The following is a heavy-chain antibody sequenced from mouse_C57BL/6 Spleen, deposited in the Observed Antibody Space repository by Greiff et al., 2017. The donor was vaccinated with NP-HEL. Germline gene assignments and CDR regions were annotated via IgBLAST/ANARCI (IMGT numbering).Heavy chain of an antibody. V-gene: IGHV5-16*01. CDR3: ARDQVDYDGSSYSRWYFEV. CDR2: INYDGSIT. D-gene: IGHD1-1*01. CDR1: GFTFSDYY. J-gene: IGHJ1*03. Sequence: VKLMESEGGLVQPGSSMKLSCTASGFTFSDYYMAWVRQVPEKGLEWVANINYDGSITYYLDSLKSRFIISRDNAKNILYLQMSSLKSEDTATYYGARDQVDYDGSSYSRWYFEVWGTGTTVTVSS.